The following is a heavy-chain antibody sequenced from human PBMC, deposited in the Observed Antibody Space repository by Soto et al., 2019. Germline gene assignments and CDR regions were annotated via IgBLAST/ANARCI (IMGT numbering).Heavy chain of an antibody. J-gene: IGHJ6*02. Sequence: PSETLSLTCTVSGGSISSYYWSWIRQPPGKGLEWIGYIYYSGSTNYNPSLKSRVTISVDTSKNQFSLKLRSVTAADTAVYYCARCSGSYMGYYYGMDVWGQGTTVTVSS. CDR2: IYYSGST. CDR1: GGSISSYY. V-gene: IGHV4-59*01. CDR3: ARCSGSYMGYYYGMDV. D-gene: IGHD3-10*02.